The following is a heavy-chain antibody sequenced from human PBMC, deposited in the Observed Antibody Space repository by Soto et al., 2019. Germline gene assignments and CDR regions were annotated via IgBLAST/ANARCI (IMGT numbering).Heavy chain of an antibody. CDR3: ARVSGSYSFDYYYGMDV. D-gene: IGHD1-26*01. CDR2: IIPIFGTA. V-gene: IGHV1-69*01. CDR1: GGTFSSYA. Sequence: QVQLVQSGAEVKKPGSSVKVSCKASGGTFSSYAISWVRQAPGQGLEWMGGIIPIFGTANYAQKCQGRVTITADASTSTAYMELSSLRSEDTAVYYCARVSGSYSFDYYYGMDVWGQGTTVTVSS. J-gene: IGHJ6*02.